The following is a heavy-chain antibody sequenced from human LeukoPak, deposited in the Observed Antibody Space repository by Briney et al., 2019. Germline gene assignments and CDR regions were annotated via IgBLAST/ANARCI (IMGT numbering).Heavy chain of an antibody. J-gene: IGHJ6*04. CDR1: GGSISNYY. CDR3: ARHSGWLPLVDV. D-gene: IGHD5-12*01. CDR2: IYTSGST. V-gene: IGHV4-4*09. Sequence: PSETLSLTCTVSGGSISNYYWSWIRQPPGKGLEWIGYIYTSGSTNYNPSLKSRVTISVDTSKNQFSLKLSSVTAADTAVYYCARHSGWLPLVDVWGKGTTVTVSS.